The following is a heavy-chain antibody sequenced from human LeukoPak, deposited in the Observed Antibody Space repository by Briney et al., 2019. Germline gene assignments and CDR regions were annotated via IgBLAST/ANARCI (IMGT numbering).Heavy chain of an antibody. D-gene: IGHD3-10*01. CDR2: ISAYNGNT. J-gene: IGHJ4*02. CDR1: GYTFTSYG. CDR3: ARGLWFGESASFDY. V-gene: IGHV1-18*01. Sequence: EASVKVSYKASGYTFTSYGISWVRQAPGQGLEWMGWISAYNGNTNYAQKLQGRVTMTTDTSTSTAYMELRSLRSDDTAVYYCARGLWFGESASFDYWGQGTLVTVSS.